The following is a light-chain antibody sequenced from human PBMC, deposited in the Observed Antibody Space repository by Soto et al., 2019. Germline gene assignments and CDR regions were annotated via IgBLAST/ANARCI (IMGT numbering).Light chain of an antibody. Sequence: DIQMTQSPSSLSASLGDRVTITCRASQSISTYLNWYQQQPGKAPKLVIYAASSLQRGAPPRLSGRGSGTDFTLTISSLQPEDFAIYFCQQNYNLPLTLGGGTKVDLK. J-gene: IGKJ4*01. CDR3: QQNYNLPLT. CDR2: AAS. CDR1: QSISTY. V-gene: IGKV1-39*01.